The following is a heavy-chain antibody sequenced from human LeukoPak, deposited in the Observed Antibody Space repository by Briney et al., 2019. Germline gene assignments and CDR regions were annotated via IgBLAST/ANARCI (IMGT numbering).Heavy chain of an antibody. CDR1: GGSISSGDYY. CDR3: ARVLEGYCRGGSCKLFDY. Sequence: KPSETLSLTCTVSGGSISSGDYYWSWIRQPPGKGLEWIGYIYYSGSTYYNPSLKSRVTISVDTSKNQFSLKLSSVTAADTAVYYCARVLEGYCRGGSCKLFDYWGQGTLVTVSS. J-gene: IGHJ4*02. V-gene: IGHV4-30-4*01. D-gene: IGHD2-15*01. CDR2: IYYSGST.